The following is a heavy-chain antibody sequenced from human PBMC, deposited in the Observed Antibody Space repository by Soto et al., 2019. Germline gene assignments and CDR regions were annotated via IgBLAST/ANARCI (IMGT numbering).Heavy chain of an antibody. V-gene: IGHV4-59*08. J-gene: IGHJ4*02. D-gene: IGHD4-17*01. CDR2: IYYSGRT. Sequence: SETLSLTCRVSGVYISSYYLSWIRQKPGKGLEWIEYIYYSGRTNYNPSLKSRVTISVDTSKNQFSLKLTSVPAADTAVYYCARHPTVTEYYFDYWGQGTLVTVSS. CDR1: GVYISSYY. CDR3: ARHPTVTEYYFDY.